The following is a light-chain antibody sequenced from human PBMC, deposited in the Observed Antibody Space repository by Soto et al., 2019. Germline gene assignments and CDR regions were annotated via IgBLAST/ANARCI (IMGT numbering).Light chain of an antibody. V-gene: IGLV2-14*01. CDR1: SSDVGGYNY. CDR2: EVS. CDR3: SSYAGSSTLYV. Sequence: QSALTQPASVSGSPGQSITISCTGTSSDVGGYNYVSWYQQHPGKAPKLMISEVSNRPSGVSNRFSGSKSGNTASLTISGLQAEDEADYYCSSYAGSSTLYVFGTGTKLTVL. J-gene: IGLJ1*01.